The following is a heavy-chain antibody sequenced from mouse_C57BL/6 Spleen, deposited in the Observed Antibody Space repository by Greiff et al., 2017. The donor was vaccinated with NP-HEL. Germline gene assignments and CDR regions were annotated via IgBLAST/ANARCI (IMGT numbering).Heavy chain of an antibody. V-gene: IGHV1-42*01. CDR1: GYSFTGYY. Sequence: EVKLMESGPELVKPGASVKISCKASGYSFTGYYMNWVKQSPEKSLEWIGEINPSTGGTTYNQKFKAKATLTVDKSSSTAYMQLKSLTSEDSAVYYCARGDSQYYYATDYWGQGTSVTVSS. D-gene: IGHD3-3*01. J-gene: IGHJ4*01. CDR2: INPSTGGT. CDR3: ARGDSQYYYATDY.